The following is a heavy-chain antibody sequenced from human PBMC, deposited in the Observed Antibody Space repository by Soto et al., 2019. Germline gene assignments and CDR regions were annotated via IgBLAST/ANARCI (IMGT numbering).Heavy chain of an antibody. CDR2: IYYSAST. J-gene: IGHJ4*02. V-gene: IGHV4-39*01. D-gene: IGHD3-10*01. Sequence: SETLSLTCSVAGGSISNSSCYWGWIRQPRGKGLEWIGSIYYSASTSYNPSLKSRVTISVDTSTNQFSLKLRYVTAADTAVYYRARQITRVRGANFDYWRQGTLVTVSS. CDR3: ARQITRVRGANFDY. CDR1: GGSISNSSCY.